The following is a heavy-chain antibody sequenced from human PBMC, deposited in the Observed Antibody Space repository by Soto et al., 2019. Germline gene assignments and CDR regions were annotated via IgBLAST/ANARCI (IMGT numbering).Heavy chain of an antibody. V-gene: IGHV1-69*01. J-gene: IGHJ6*02. CDR2: IIPIFGTA. Sequence: QVQLVQSGAEVKKPGSSVKVSCKASGGTFSSYAISWVRQAPGQGVEWMGGIIPIFGTANYAQKFQGRVTITADESTSTAYMELSSLRSEDTAVYYCASEYCGGDCFLPDYYGMDVWGQGTTVTVSS. CDR1: GGTFSSYA. D-gene: IGHD2-21*02. CDR3: ASEYCGGDCFLPDYYGMDV.